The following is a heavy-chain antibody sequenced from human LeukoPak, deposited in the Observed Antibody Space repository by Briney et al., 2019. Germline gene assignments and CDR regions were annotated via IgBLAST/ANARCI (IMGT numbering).Heavy chain of an antibody. Sequence: PGGSLRLSCAASGFTFSSSWMHWVRQAPGKGLVWVSRIKNDGSSTTYADSVRGRFTISRDNVKNTLYLQMNSLRAEDTAVYSCARDAPPVFWGQGALVTVSS. CDR1: GFTFSSSW. J-gene: IGHJ4*02. CDR3: ARDAPPVF. CDR2: IKNDGSST. V-gene: IGHV3-74*01.